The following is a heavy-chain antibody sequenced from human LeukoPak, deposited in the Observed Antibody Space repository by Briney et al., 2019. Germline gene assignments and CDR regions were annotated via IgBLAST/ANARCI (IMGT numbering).Heavy chain of an antibody. CDR3: ARSQFLWFGFVKRPSNNWFDP. J-gene: IGHJ5*02. CDR1: GYTFTSYY. CDR2: INPSGGNT. V-gene: IGHV1-46*01. Sequence: GASVKVSCKASGYTFTSYYMHWVRQAPGQGLEWMGIINPSGGNTGYAQKFQGRVTMTRNTSISTAYMELSSLRSEDTAVYYCARSQFLWFGFVKRPSNNWFDPWGQGTLVTVSS. D-gene: IGHD3-10*01.